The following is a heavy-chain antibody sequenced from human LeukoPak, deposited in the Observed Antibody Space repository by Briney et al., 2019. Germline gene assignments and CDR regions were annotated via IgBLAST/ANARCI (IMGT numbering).Heavy chain of an antibody. CDR2: IIPIFGIA. J-gene: IGHJ6*02. CDR1: GGTFCSYA. Sequence: ASVKVSCKASGGTFCSYAISWVRQAPRQPLEWMGRIIPIFGIANYAQKFQCRVTITADKSTSTAYMELSSLRSEDTAVYYCARGGPITMVRGVIITRDGMDVWGQGTTVTVSS. D-gene: IGHD3-10*01. V-gene: IGHV1-69*04. CDR3: ARGGPITMVRGVIITRDGMDV.